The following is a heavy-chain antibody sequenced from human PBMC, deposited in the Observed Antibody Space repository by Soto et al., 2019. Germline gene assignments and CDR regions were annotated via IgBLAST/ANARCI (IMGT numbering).Heavy chain of an antibody. CDR2: ISAYNGNT. V-gene: IGHV1-18*04. J-gene: IGHJ4*02. D-gene: IGHD4-17*01. CDR1: GYTFTSYG. CDR3: AREATVTTLRGADFDY. Sequence: QVQLVQSGAEVKKPGASVKVSCKASGYTFTSYGISWVRQAPGQGLEWMGWISAYNGNTNYAQKLQGRVTMTTDTSTSTVSMELRSLRSDDTAVYYCAREATVTTLRGADFDYWGQGTLVTGSS.